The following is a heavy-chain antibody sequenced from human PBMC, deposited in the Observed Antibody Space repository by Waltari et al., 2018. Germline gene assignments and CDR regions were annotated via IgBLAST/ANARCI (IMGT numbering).Heavy chain of an antibody. Sequence: QVQLVQSGAEGQKPGSSVEDSCRAAGGAFTSYGSRWVRQAPGQGLEWMGGIIPSFGTANYAQKFQGRVTITADKSTSTAYMELSSLRSEDTAVYYCAREPEPEGAVTPDYWGQGTLVTVSS. CDR1: GGAFTSYG. J-gene: IGHJ4*02. CDR2: IIPSFGTA. V-gene: IGHV1-69*14. CDR3: AREPEPEGAVTPDY. D-gene: IGHD4-4*01.